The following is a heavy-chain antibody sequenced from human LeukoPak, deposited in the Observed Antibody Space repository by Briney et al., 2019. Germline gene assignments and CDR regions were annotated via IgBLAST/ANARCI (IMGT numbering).Heavy chain of an antibody. J-gene: IGHJ4*02. D-gene: IGHD2-2*01. V-gene: IGHV3-43D*03. Sequence: PGGSLRLSCAASGFTFDDYAMHWVRHAPGKGLEWVSLISWDDGSTYYADSVKGRFTISRDNSKNSLYLQMNSLRAEDTALYYCAKDGEGYCSSTSCYLLDYWGQGTLVTVSS. CDR3: AKDGEGYCSSTSCYLLDY. CDR1: GFTFDDYA. CDR2: ISWDDGST.